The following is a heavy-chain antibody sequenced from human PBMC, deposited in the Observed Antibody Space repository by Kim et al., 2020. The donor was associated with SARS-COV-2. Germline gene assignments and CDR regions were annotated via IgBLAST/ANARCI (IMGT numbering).Heavy chain of an antibody. D-gene: IGHD6-13*01. CDR1: GGTFSSYT. Sequence: SVKVSCKASGGTFSSYTISWVRQAPGQGLEWMGGIIPIFGTANYAQKFQGRVTITADESTSTAYMELSSLRSEDTAVYYCARERAKGNSSSWYVGYYYYGMDVWGQGTTVTVSS. J-gene: IGHJ6*02. CDR3: ARERAKGNSSSWYVGYYYYGMDV. V-gene: IGHV1-69*13. CDR2: IIPIFGTA.